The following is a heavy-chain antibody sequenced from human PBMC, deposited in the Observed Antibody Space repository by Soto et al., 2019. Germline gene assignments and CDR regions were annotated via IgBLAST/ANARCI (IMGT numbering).Heavy chain of an antibody. D-gene: IGHD6-13*01. CDR3: AKAREIAAATHAAGFDP. Sequence: EVQLVESGGGLVQPGRSLRLSCAASGFTFDDYAMHWVRQAPGKGLEWVSGISWNSGSIGYADSVKGRFTISRDNAKNSLYLQMNSLRAEDTALYYCAKAREIAAATHAAGFDPWGQGTLVTVSS. J-gene: IGHJ5*02. CDR1: GFTFDDYA. CDR2: ISWNSGSI. V-gene: IGHV3-9*01.